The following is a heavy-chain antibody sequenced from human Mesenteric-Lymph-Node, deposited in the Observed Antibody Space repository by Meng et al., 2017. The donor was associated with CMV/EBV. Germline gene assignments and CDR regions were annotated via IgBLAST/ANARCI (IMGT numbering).Heavy chain of an antibody. J-gene: IGHJ4*02. Sequence: GSLRLSCTVSGDSISSYFWSWIRQPPGKGLEWIGYMYYSGSTNCNPSLKSRVTISVDTSKNQFSLKLSSVTAADTAVYYCARNIWGSSGYWTYDYWGQGTLVTVSS. CDR1: GDSISSYF. V-gene: IGHV4-59*01. CDR2: MYYSGST. CDR3: ARNIWGSSGYWTYDY. D-gene: IGHD3-22*01.